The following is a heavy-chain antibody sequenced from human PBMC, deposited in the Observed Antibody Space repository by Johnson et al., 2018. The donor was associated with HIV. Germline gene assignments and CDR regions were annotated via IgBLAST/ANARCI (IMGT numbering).Heavy chain of an antibody. J-gene: IGHJ3*02. D-gene: IGHD6-19*01. CDR3: ARELGSVWGETADAFDI. Sequence: VQLVESGGGVVRPGGSLRLPCAAPGFTVSSNYMSWVRQAPGKGLEWVSVIYSGGSTDYADSVKGRFTISGDKSKNTLYLQMDSLRAEDTAVVDCARELGSVWGETADAFDIWGQGTMVTVSS. V-gene: IGHV3-66*02. CDR2: IYSGGST. CDR1: GFTVSSNY.